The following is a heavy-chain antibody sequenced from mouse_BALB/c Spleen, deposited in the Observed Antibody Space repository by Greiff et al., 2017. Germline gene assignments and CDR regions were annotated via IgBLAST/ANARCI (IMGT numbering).Heavy chain of an antibody. CDR3: TRDYGSSYGEDAMDY. Sequence: QVQLQQPGAELVRPGASVKLSCKASGYTFTSYWINWVKQRPGHGLEWIGNIYPSDSYTNYNQKFKDKATLTVDKSSSTAYMQLSSPTSEDSAVYYCTRDYGSSYGEDAMDYWGQGTSVTVSS. CDR2: IYPSDSYT. CDR1: GYTFTSYW. D-gene: IGHD1-1*01. V-gene: IGHV1-69*02. J-gene: IGHJ4*01.